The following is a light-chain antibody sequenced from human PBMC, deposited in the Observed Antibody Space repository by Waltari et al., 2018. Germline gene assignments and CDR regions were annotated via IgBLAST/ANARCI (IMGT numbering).Light chain of an antibody. Sequence: EIVLTQSPATLSWSPGERATVSCRASQSVGRHLAWYQQKAGQAPRLLIYDASNRAADTPARFSGSGSGTDFTLTISSLEPEDFAVYYCQQRSTWPSVTFGGGTKVELK. J-gene: IGKJ4*01. CDR2: DAS. CDR1: QSVGRH. CDR3: QQRSTWPSVT. V-gene: IGKV3-11*01.